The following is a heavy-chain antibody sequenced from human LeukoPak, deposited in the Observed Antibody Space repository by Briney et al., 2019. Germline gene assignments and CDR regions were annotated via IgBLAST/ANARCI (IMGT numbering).Heavy chain of an antibody. D-gene: IGHD1-26*01. CDR2: ISGSGGRT. J-gene: IGHJ4*02. CDR1: GFTFSTYA. Sequence: GRSLTLSCAASGFTFSTYAMSWVRQAPGKGLEWVSTISGSGGRTFHADSVKGRFTISRDNSKNTLDLQMNSLRADDTAVYYCAKAVSGTYSRFDYWGQGTLVTVSS. CDR3: AKAVSGTYSRFDY. V-gene: IGHV3-23*01.